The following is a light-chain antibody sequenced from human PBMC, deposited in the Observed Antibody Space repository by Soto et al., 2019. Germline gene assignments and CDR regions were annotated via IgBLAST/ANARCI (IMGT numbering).Light chain of an antibody. CDR1: QSISSS. CDR2: AAS. Sequence: DIQMTQSPSSLSASVGDRVTITCRASQSISSSLNWYQQKPGKAPKFLIYAASSLLSGVPSRFIGSGSGTDFTLTISSLQLEDFATYFCQQSYNTPYTFGQGTKLEIK. CDR3: QQSYNTPYT. V-gene: IGKV1-39*01. J-gene: IGKJ2*01.